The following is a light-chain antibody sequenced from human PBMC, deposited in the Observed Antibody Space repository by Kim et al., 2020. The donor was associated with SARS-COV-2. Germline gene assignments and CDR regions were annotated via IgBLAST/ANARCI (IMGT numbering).Light chain of an antibody. CDR1: QSVSSN. CDR3: QQYNNWPYT. V-gene: IGKV3-15*01. CDR2: GAS. J-gene: IGKJ2*01. Sequence: SPGERATLSCRASQSVSSNLAWYQQKPGQAPRLLIYGASTRATGIPARFSGSGSGTEFTLTISSLQSEDFAVYYCQQYNNWPYTFGQGTKLEI.